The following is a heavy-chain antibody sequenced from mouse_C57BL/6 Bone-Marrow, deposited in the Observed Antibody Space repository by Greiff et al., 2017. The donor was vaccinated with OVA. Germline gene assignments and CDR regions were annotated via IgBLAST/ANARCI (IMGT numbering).Heavy chain of an antibody. J-gene: IGHJ4*01. Sequence: QVQLQQSGAELVRPGTSVKVSCKASGYAFTNYLIEWVKQRPGQGLEWIGVINPGSGGTNYNGKFKGKATLTADKSSSTAYMQLSSLTSEDSAVYFCARKRGLLMDYWGQGTSVTVSS. CDR3: ARKRGLLMDY. CDR2: INPGSGGT. D-gene: IGHD2-3*01. CDR1: GYAFTNYL. V-gene: IGHV1-54*01.